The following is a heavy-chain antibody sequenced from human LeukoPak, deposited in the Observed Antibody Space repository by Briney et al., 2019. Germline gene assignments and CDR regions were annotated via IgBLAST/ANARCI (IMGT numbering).Heavy chain of an antibody. CDR2: IWYDGSNK. Sequence: PGGSLRLSCAVSGFTFSSYGMHWVRQAPGKGLEWVAVIWYDGSNKYYADSVKGRFTISRDNSKNTLYLQMNSLRAEDTAVYYCARLATGNFCFDHWGQGTLVAVSS. J-gene: IGHJ4*02. D-gene: IGHD4-23*01. CDR1: GFTFSSYG. V-gene: IGHV3-33*01. CDR3: ARLATGNFCFDH.